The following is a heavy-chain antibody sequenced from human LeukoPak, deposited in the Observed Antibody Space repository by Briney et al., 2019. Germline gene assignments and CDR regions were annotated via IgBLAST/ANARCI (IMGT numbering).Heavy chain of an antibody. CDR1: GGSISSSY. CDR3: AREGSGSYFNWFDP. CDR2: IYNSGST. J-gene: IGHJ5*02. Sequence: PSETLSLTCTVSGGSISSSYWSCIRQPPGKGLEWIGYIYNSGSTNYNPSLKSRVTISLDTSNNQFSLKLSSVTAADTATYYCAREGSGSYFNWFDPWGQGTLVTVSS. V-gene: IGHV4-59*01. D-gene: IGHD3-10*01.